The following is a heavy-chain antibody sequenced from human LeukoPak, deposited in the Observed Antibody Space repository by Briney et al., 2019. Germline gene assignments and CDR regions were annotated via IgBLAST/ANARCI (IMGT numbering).Heavy chain of an antibody. CDR1: GDSVSSNSAA. Sequence: SQTLSLTCAISGDSVSSNSAAWNWIRQSPSRGLEWLGRTYYRSKWYNDYAVSVKSRKTINPDTSKNQFSLQLNSVTPEDTAVYYCARAKIAVAGTERLLNWFDPWGQGTLVTVSS. V-gene: IGHV6-1*01. D-gene: IGHD6-19*01. J-gene: IGHJ5*02. CDR3: ARAKIAVAGTERLLNWFDP. CDR2: TYYRSKWYN.